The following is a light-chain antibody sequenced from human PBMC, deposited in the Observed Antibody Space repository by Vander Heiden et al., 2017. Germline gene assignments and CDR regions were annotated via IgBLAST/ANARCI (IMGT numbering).Light chain of an antibody. Sequence: QSPRLLIYGAYTRATGLPASFSGSGSGTEFTLTISSRQYEDFAVYYCQHDNNCPYTFGQGTKLDIK. V-gene: IGKV3-15*01. J-gene: IGKJ2*01. CDR3: QHDNNCPYT. CDR2: GAY.